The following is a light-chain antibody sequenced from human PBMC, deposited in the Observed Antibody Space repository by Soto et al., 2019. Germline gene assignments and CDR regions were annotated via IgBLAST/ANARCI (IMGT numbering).Light chain of an antibody. Sequence: AIRMTQSPSSLSASTGDRVTITCRASQGISSYLAWYQQKPGQAPKLLIYAASTLQSGVPSRFSGSGSGTDFTLTISCLQSEDFATYYCQQYYSYPTFGGGTKVEIK. J-gene: IGKJ4*01. V-gene: IGKV1-8*01. CDR2: AAS. CDR3: QQYYSYPT. CDR1: QGISSY.